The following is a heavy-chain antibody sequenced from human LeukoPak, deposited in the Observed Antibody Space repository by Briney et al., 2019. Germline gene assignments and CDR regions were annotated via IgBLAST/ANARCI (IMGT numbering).Heavy chain of an antibody. CDR2: ISGTGVTA. CDR1: GFIFNNYA. J-gene: IGHJ4*02. Sequence: GGSLRLSCAASGFIFNNYAMSWVRQAPGKGLEWVSSISGTGVTAYYADSVKGRFAISRDNSKNTQYLQMSSLRAEDTALYYCAKDQRFGDLDDYRGQGTLVTVSS. D-gene: IGHD3-10*01. V-gene: IGHV3-23*01. CDR3: AKDQRFGDLDDY.